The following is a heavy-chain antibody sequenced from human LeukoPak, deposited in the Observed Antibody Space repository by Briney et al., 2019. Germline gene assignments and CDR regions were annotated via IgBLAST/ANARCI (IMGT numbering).Heavy chain of an antibody. CDR2: ISHSGST. D-gene: IGHD6-13*01. CDR1: GGSISSYS. V-gene: IGHV4-30-2*01. Sequence: SETLSLTCTVSGGSISSYSWSWIRQPPGKGLEWIGYISHSGSTYYNPSLKSRVTISVDRSKNQFSLKLTSVTAADTAVYYCARYSNTWPYWYFDLWGRGTLVTVSS. CDR3: ARYSNTWPYWYFDL. J-gene: IGHJ2*01.